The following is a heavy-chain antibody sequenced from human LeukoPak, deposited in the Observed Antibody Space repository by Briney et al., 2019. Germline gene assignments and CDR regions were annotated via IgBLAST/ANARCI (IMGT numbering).Heavy chain of an antibody. J-gene: IGHJ4*02. D-gene: IGHD3-22*01. CDR1: GFTFSTYA. V-gene: IGHV3-21*01. CDR2: ISTSSTYI. Sequence: PGGSLRLSCAASGFTFSTYAMTWVRQAPGKGLEWVSSISTSSTYIYYADSVKGRSTISRDNAKNSLYLQMNSLRAEDTAVYFCARTGKDSSGYYTDYWGQGTLVTVSS. CDR3: ARTGKDSSGYYTDY.